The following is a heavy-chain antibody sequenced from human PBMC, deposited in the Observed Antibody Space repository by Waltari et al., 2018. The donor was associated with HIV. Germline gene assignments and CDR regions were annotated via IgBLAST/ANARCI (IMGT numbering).Heavy chain of an antibody. CDR3: ARRPDYGGDWFDS. CDR1: GYTFTSYW. Sequence: EVRLVQSGAQVKRPGDFLKISCKTSGYTFTSYWVGGVGNTAGKGLEWIGVIYPQTDLVQYNPSFHGRGGISVDWSSRTTYLEWRSLTELDTGIYFCARRPDYGGDWFDSWGQGTVVNV. CDR2: IYPQTDLV. D-gene: IGHD3-10*01. J-gene: IGHJ5*01. V-gene: IGHV5-51*03.